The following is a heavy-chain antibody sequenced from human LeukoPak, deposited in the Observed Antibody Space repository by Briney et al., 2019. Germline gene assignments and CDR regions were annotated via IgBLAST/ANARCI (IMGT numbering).Heavy chain of an antibody. J-gene: IGHJ4*02. CDR3: TTDGAD. Sequence: GGSLRLSCAASGFTFRNYWMSWVRQAAGKGLEWLANIHPDGNEKYHVDSVRGRFTISRDNAKNSLYLQMSSLRAEDTAVYYCTTDGADWGQGALVTVSS. CDR1: GFTFRNYW. V-gene: IGHV3-7*01. CDR2: IHPDGNEK.